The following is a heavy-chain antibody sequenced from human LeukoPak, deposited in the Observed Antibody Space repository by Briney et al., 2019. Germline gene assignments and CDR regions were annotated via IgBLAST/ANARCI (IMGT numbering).Heavy chain of an antibody. V-gene: IGHV4-34*01. D-gene: IGHD3-22*01. CDR1: GGSFSGYY. J-gene: IGHJ6*04. CDR2: INHSGST. Sequence: PSETLSLTCAVYGGSFSGYYWSWIRQPPGKGLEWIGEINHSGSTNYNPSLKSRVTISVDTSKNQFSLKLSSVTAADTAVYYCARGITTRFSYGMDVWGKGTTVTVSS. CDR3: ARGITTRFSYGMDV.